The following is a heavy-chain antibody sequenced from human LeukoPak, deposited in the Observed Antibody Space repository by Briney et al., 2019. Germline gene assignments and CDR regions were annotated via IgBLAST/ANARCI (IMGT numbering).Heavy chain of an antibody. J-gene: IGHJ3*02. Sequence: GASVKVSCKTSGYTFTGYYMHWVRQAPGQGLEWMGWINTNTGNPTYAQGFTGRFVFSLDTSVSTAYLQISSLKAEDTAVYYCARRDSRDAFDIWGQGTMVTVSS. CDR2: INTNTGNP. V-gene: IGHV7-4-1*02. D-gene: IGHD6-13*01. CDR1: GYTFTGYY. CDR3: ARRDSRDAFDI.